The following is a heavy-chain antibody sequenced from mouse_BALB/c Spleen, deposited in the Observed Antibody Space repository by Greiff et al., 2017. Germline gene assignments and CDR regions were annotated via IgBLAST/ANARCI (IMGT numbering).Heavy chain of an antibody. CDR2: ISSGSSTI. J-gene: IGHJ4*01. D-gene: IGHD2-4*01. CDR3: ARSPIYYDYDSYAMDY. CDR1: GFTFSSFG. Sequence: EVNVVESGGGLVQPGGSRKLSCAASGFTFSSFGMHWVRQAPEKGLEWVAYISSGSSTIYYADTVKGRFTISRDNPKNTLFLQMTSLRSEDTAMYYCARSPIYYDYDSYAMDYWGQGTSVTVSS. V-gene: IGHV5-17*02.